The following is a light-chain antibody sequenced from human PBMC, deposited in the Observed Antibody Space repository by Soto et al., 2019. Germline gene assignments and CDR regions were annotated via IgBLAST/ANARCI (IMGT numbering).Light chain of an antibody. CDR1: QGVSRK. V-gene: IGKV3-15*01. J-gene: IGKJ2*01. Sequence: DIVMTQSPATLSVAPGERVTFSCRASQGVSRKLAWYQHKPGQAPRLLISGASTGATGIPARFSGSGSGTEFTLTISSLQSEDVAIYYCQQYNSWPPYTFGQGTKLEI. CDR2: GAS. CDR3: QQYNSWPPYT.